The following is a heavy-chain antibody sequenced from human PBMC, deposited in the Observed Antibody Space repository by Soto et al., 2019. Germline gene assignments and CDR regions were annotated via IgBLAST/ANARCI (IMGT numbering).Heavy chain of an antibody. D-gene: IGHD3-16*01. CDR3: ARWDGIFVAGGVD. CDR2: INGYNAKA. CDR1: GYIFTHYG. V-gene: IGHV1-18*01. J-gene: IGHJ4*02. Sequence: QVQLVQSGAEVRKPGASVTVSCKASGYIFTHYGIGWVRQAPGQGLEWMGWINGYNAKANYAQEFRGRVTMTTDPSTSTAYMHPTSLTSDDTGLYYCARWDGIFVAGGVDWRQGTLVTVSS.